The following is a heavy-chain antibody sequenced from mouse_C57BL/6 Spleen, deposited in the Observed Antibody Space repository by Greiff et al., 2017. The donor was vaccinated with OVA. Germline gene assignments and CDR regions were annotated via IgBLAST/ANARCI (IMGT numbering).Heavy chain of an antibody. Sequence: QVQLQQSGAELVRPGTSVKVSCKASGYAFTNYLIEWVKQRPGQGLEWIGVINPGSGGTNYNEKFKGKATLTADKSSSTAYMQLSSLTSEDSAVYFCARWNLATVVAPFDVWGTGTTVTVSS. CDR3: ARWNLATVVAPFDV. CDR1: GYAFTNYL. J-gene: IGHJ1*03. CDR2: INPGSGGT. V-gene: IGHV1-54*01. D-gene: IGHD1-1*01.